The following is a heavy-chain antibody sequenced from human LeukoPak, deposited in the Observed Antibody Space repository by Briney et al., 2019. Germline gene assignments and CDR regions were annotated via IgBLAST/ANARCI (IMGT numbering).Heavy chain of an antibody. J-gene: IGHJ4*02. Sequence: GGSLRLSCAASGFTFSSYSMNWVRQAPGKGLEWVSSISSSSSYIYYADSVKGRFTISRDNAKNSLYLQMNSLRAEDTAVYYCARDRKDIVVVPAARRPGYWGQGTLVTVSS. CDR2: ISSSSSYI. CDR3: ARDRKDIVVVPAARRPGY. CDR1: GFTFSSYS. D-gene: IGHD2-2*01. V-gene: IGHV3-21*01.